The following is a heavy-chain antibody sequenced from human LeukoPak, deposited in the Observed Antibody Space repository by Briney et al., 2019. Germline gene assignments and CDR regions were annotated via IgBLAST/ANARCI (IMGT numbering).Heavy chain of an antibody. Sequence: SETLSLTCAVYGGSFSGYYWSWIRQPPGKGLEWIGYIYYSGSTNYNPSLKSRVTISVDTSKNQFSLKLSSVTAADTAVYYCARGGSYYYNWFDPWGQGTLVTVSS. V-gene: IGHV4-59*01. CDR1: GGSFSGYY. D-gene: IGHD1-26*01. J-gene: IGHJ5*02. CDR3: ARGGSYYYNWFDP. CDR2: IYYSGST.